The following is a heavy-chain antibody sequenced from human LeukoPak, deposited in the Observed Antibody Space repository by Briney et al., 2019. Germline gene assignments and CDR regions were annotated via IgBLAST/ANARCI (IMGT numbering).Heavy chain of an antibody. J-gene: IGHJ5*02. V-gene: IGHV3-23*01. Sequence: GGSLRLSCAASGFTFSSYAMSWVRQAPGKGLEWVSAISGSGGSTYYADSVKGRFTISRDNSKNTLYLQMNSLRAEDTAVYYCARDLGDIVVVPAAIEEEGWFDPWGQGTLVTVSS. CDR3: ARDLGDIVVVPAAIEEEGWFDP. CDR1: GFTFSSYA. D-gene: IGHD2-2*01. CDR2: ISGSGGST.